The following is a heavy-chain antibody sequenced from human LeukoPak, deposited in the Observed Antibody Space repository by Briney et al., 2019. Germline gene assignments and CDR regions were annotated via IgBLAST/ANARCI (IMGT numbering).Heavy chain of an antibody. CDR1: GFTVSSKY. V-gene: IGHV3-53*01. CDR3: ARGVDPRDLKPRDY. CDR2: IYSGGST. D-gene: IGHD1-14*01. J-gene: IGHJ4*02. Sequence: GGSLRLSCAPSGFTVSSKYMSWVRQAPGKGLEWVSVIYSGGSTYYADSVKGRFTISRDNSKNTLYLQMNSLRAEDTAVYYCARGVDPRDLKPRDYWGQGTLVTVSS.